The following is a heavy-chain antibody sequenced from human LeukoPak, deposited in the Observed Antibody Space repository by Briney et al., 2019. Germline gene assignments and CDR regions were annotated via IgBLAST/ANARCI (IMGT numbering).Heavy chain of an antibody. CDR1: GFTFSHYW. Sequence: GGSLRLSCAASGFTFSHYWMHWVRQGPGKGLVWVSRISTDGSTTTYADYVKGRFTISRDNSKNTLYLQMNSLRADDTALYYCAKPGAGADYGDRFDYWGQRTLVTVSS. J-gene: IGHJ4*02. CDR2: ISTDGSTT. V-gene: IGHV3-74*01. CDR3: AKPGAGADYGDRFDY. D-gene: IGHD4-17*01.